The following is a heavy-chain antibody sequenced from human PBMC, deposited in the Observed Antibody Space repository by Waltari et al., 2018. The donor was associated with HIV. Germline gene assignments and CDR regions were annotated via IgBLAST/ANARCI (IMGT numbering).Heavy chain of an antibody. V-gene: IGHV4-31*03. CDR1: GGSISSGGYS. CDR3: AREYSGLWDTLDY. J-gene: IGHJ4*02. CDR2: IYYSGST. Sequence: QVQLQESGPGLVKPSQTLSLPCTVSGGSISSGGYSWSWIRQHPGKGLEWIGYIYYSGSTYYNPSLKSRVTISVDTSKNQFSLKLSSVTAADTAVYYCAREYSGLWDTLDYWGQGTLVTVSS. D-gene: IGHD1-26*01.